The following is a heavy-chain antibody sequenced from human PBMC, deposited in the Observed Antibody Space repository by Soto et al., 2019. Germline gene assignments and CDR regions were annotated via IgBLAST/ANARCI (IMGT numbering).Heavy chain of an antibody. CDR2: IYYSGST. CDR3: ARGVDVGEMATFRCYYYVMDV. CDR1: GGSISGGGYY. D-gene: IGHD5-12*01. J-gene: IGHJ6*02. V-gene: IGHV4-31*01. Sequence: QVQLQESGPGLVKPSQTLSLTCTVSGGSISGGGYYWSWIRQHPGQGLEWLGYIYYSGSTYYNPSLQSLVTISVATSKNQFTLELSSVTAADTAVYYGARGVDVGEMATFRCYYYVMDVCGQGTTVTVCS.